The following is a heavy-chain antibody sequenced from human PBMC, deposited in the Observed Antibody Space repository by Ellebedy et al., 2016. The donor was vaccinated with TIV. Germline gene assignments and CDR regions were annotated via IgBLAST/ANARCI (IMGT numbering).Heavy chain of an antibody. J-gene: IGHJ4*02. CDR2: IAGRGAIT. CDR3: TRVARLADS. Sequence: GESLKISCAASGFSFSIYAMSWVRQAPGKGLEWVSAIAGRGAITYYADSVKGRFTISRDNAKNTLYLQMNSLRGEDTAVYYCTRVARLADSWGQGTLVTVSS. V-gene: IGHV3-23*01. CDR1: GFSFSIYA. D-gene: IGHD2-15*01.